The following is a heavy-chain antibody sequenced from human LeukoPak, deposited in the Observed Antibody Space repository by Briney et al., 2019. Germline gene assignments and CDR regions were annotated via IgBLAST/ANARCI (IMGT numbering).Heavy chain of an antibody. D-gene: IGHD2-2*01. Sequence: ASVKVSCKASGYTFTSYGISWVRQAPGQGLEWVGWISAYNGNTNYAQKLQGRVTMTTDTSTSTAYMELRSLRSDDTAVYYCARAYCSSTSCYPFDPWGQGTLVTVSS. CDR1: GYTFTSYG. J-gene: IGHJ5*02. V-gene: IGHV1-18*01. CDR2: ISAYNGNT. CDR3: ARAYCSSTSCYPFDP.